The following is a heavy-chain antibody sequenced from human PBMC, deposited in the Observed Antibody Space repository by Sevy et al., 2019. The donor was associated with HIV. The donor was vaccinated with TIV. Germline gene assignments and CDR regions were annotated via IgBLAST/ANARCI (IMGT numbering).Heavy chain of an antibody. J-gene: IGHJ6*02. CDR1: GFTVSSNY. CDR2: IYSGGST. CDR3: ARRSSSSYNPYYYYGMDV. V-gene: IGHV3-53*01. Sequence: GGSLRLSCAASGFTVSSNYMSWVRQAPGKGLEWVSVIYSGGSTYYADSVKGRFTISRDNSKNTPYLQMNSLRAEDTAVYYCARRSSSSYNPYYYYGMDVWGQGTTVTVSS. D-gene: IGHD6-6*01.